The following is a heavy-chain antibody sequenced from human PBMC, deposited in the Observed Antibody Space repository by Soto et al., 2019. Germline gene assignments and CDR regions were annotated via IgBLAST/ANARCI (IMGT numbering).Heavy chain of an antibody. Sequence: EVQLVESGRGLVQPGGSLRLCCAASGFTVSTKYMSWVRQAPGKGLEWVSVIYSGGSTFYADSVRGRFTISRDNSKNTVNLQMNSLRAEDTAVYYCARDPWAADYWGQGTLVTVSS. CDR3: ARDPWAADY. CDR2: IYSGGST. CDR1: GFTVSTKY. J-gene: IGHJ4*02. V-gene: IGHV3-66*01. D-gene: IGHD3-16*01.